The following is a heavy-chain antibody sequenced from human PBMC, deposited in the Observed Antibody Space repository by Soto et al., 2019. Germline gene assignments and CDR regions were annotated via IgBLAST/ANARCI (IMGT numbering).Heavy chain of an antibody. D-gene: IGHD6-19*01. CDR1: GFTFGDYA. V-gene: IGHV3-49*04. CDR3: TRNEIAVAGTADY. CDR2: IRSKAYGVTT. J-gene: IGHJ4*02. Sequence: PGGSLRLSCTASGFTFGDYAMSWVRQAPGKGLEWVGFIRSKAYGVTTEYAAYVKGRFTISRDDSKSIAYLQMNSLKTEDTDVYYGTRNEIAVAGTADYWGQGTLVTVSS.